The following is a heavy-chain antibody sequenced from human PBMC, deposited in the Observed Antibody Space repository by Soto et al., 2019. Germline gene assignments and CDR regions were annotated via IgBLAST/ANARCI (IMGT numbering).Heavy chain of an antibody. Sequence: ASVEVSCKASGYTFTSYGISWVRQAPGQGLEWMGWISAYNGNTNYAQKLQGRVTMTTDTSTSTAYMELRSLRSDDTAVYYCARYTVTTNYYGMDVWGQGTTVTVSS. CDR2: ISAYNGNT. V-gene: IGHV1-18*04. CDR1: GYTFTSYG. CDR3: ARYTVTTNYYGMDV. D-gene: IGHD4-17*01. J-gene: IGHJ6*02.